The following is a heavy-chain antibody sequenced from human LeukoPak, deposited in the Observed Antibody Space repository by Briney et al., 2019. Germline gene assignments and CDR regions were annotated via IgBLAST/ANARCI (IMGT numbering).Heavy chain of an antibody. V-gene: IGHV1-69*04. Sequence: SVKVSCKASGGTFSSYAISWVRQAPGQGLGWMGRIIPILGIANYAQKFQGRVTITADKSTSTAYMELSSLRSEDTAVYYCARDVLTPQVNHDYWGQGTLVTVSS. CDR2: IIPILGIA. D-gene: IGHD3-9*01. J-gene: IGHJ4*02. CDR3: ARDVLTPQVNHDY. CDR1: GGTFSSYA.